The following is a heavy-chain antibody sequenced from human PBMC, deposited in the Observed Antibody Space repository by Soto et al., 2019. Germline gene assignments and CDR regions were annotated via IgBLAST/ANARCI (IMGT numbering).Heavy chain of an antibody. D-gene: IGHD3-10*01. J-gene: IGHJ4*02. CDR1: GFTFSSYW. CDR2: INSDGSST. CDR3: ARDEGLLPWYKNYFDY. V-gene: IGHV3-74*01. Sequence: EVQLVESGGGLVQPGGSLRLSCAASGFTFSSYWMHWVRQAPGKGLVWVSRINSDGSSTSYADSVKGRFTISRDNAKNTLYLQMNSLRAEDTAVYYCARDEGLLPWYKNYFDYWGQGTLVTVSS.